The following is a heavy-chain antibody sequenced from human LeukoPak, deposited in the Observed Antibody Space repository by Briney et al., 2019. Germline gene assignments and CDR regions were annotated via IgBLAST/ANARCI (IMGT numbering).Heavy chain of an antibody. J-gene: IGHJ4*02. CDR2: IYYSGST. Sequence: PSETLSLTCTVSGGSISSDYWSWIRQPPGKGLQWIGYIYYSGSTNYNPSLKSRVTISVDTSKNQFSLRLRSVTAADTAVFYCARAFYGSGYFHLDYWGQGTLVTVSS. D-gene: IGHD3-10*01. V-gene: IGHV4-59*01. CDR1: GGSISSDY. CDR3: ARAFYGSGYFHLDY.